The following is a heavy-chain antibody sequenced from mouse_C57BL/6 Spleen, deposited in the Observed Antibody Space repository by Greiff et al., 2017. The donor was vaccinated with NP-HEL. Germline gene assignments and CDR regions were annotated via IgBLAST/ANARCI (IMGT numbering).Heavy chain of an antibody. CDR2: IDPSDSYT. CDR3: ARGTAQATSGSSSY. Sequence: QVQLQQPGAELVKPGASVKLSCKASGYTFTSYWMQWVKQRPGQGLEWIGEIDPSDSYTNYNQKFKGKATLTVDTSSSTAYMQLSSLTSEDSAVYYCARGTAQATSGSSSYWGQGTLVTVSA. D-gene: IGHD3-2*02. CDR1: GYTFTSYW. J-gene: IGHJ3*01. V-gene: IGHV1-50*01.